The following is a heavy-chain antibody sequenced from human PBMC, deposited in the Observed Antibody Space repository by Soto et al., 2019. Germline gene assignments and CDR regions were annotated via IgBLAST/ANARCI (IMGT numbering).Heavy chain of an antibody. D-gene: IGHD6-19*01. CDR2: ISWNSDNI. J-gene: IGHJ4*02. Sequence: DVQLVESGGGLVQPGRSLRLSCAASGFTFDDYAMHWVRQAPGKGLEWVSGISWNSDNIGYADSLKGRFTISRDNAKNSLYLQMNSLRAEDTALYYCAKDVDSCGGGGIDYWGRGALVTVSS. CDR1: GFTFDDYA. V-gene: IGHV3-9*01. CDR3: AKDVDSCGGGGIDY.